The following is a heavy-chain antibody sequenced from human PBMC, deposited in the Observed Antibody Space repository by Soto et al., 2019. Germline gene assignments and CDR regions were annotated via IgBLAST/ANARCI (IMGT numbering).Heavy chain of an antibody. Sequence: PSETLSLTCTVSGDSISSYYWSWIRQPPGKGLEWIGYIYYSGSTNYNPSLKSRVTISVDTSKNQFSLKLSSVTAADTAVYYCASPGRNYYSGMDVWGQGTTVTVSS. CDR2: IYYSGST. CDR3: ASPGRNYYSGMDV. V-gene: IGHV4-59*01. CDR1: GDSISSYY. J-gene: IGHJ6*02.